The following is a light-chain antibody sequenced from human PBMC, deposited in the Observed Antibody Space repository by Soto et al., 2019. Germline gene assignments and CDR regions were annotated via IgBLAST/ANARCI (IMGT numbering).Light chain of an antibody. Sequence: QSVLTQPASVSGSPRQSITISCTGTNSDVGSYNLVSWFQQHPGKAPKLVIYEVTKRPSGVSDRFSGSKSGNTASLTISGLQAKDEADYYCFSYAGDSVYVFGTGTKVTVL. CDR3: FSYAGDSVYV. CDR1: NSDVGSYNL. J-gene: IGLJ1*01. CDR2: EVT. V-gene: IGLV2-23*02.